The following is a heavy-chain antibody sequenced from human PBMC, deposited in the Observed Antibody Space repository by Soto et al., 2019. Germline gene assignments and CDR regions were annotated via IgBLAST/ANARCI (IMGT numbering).Heavy chain of an antibody. Sequence: PSETLSLTCAVSGGSISSVGYSWGWIRQPPGKGLEWIGYIYHSGSTYYNPSLKSRVTISVDRSKNQFSLKLSSVTAADTAVYYCARVPGPWGQGTLVTVSS. CDR2: IYHSGST. J-gene: IGHJ5*02. D-gene: IGHD3-10*01. CDR1: GGSISSVGYS. CDR3: ARVPGP. V-gene: IGHV4-30-2*01.